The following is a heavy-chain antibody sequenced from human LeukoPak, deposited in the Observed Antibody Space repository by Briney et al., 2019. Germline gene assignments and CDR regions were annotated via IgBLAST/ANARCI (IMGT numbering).Heavy chain of an antibody. V-gene: IGHV1-69*13. CDR2: IIPIFGTA. Sequence: SVKVSCKASGGTFSSYAISWVRQAPGQGLEWMGGIIPIFGTANYAQKFQGRVTITADESTSTAYMELSSLRSEDTAVYYCAGCHYYDSSGPVSPHYYYYYMDVWGKGTTVTVSS. CDR3: AGCHYYDSSGPVSPHYYYYYMDV. J-gene: IGHJ6*03. D-gene: IGHD3-22*01. CDR1: GGTFSSYA.